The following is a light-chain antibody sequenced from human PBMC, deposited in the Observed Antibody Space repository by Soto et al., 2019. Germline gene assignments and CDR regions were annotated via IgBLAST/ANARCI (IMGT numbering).Light chain of an antibody. J-gene: IGLJ2*01. Sequence: QSVLTQPPSVSGAPGQRVTISCTGSSSNIGAGYDVHWYQQLPGTAPKPLIYNNNNRPSGVPDRFSGSKSGTSASLAITGLQAEDEADYYCQSYDSSLSGWVFGGGTKLTVL. CDR3: QSYDSSLSGWV. V-gene: IGLV1-40*01. CDR1: SSNIGAGYD. CDR2: NNN.